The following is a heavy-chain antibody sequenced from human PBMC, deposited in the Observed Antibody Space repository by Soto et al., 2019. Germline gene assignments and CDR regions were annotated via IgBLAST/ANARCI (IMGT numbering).Heavy chain of an antibody. J-gene: IGHJ4*02. Sequence: GGSLRLSCVASGFTFSSYAMSWVRQAPGKGLEWVSAISGSGGSTYYADSVKGRFTISRDNSKNTLYLQMNSLRAEDTAVYYCAKGRYYGSREYYFDYWGQGTLVTVSS. V-gene: IGHV3-23*01. CDR2: ISGSGGST. CDR3: AKGRYYGSREYYFDY. CDR1: GFTFSSYA. D-gene: IGHD3-10*01.